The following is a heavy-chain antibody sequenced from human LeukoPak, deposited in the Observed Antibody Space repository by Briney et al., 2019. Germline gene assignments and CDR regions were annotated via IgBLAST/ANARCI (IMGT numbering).Heavy chain of an antibody. CDR1: GFTFTTYG. CDR2: IASNGGSE. CDR3: AKRGHYSINWYHYFDY. J-gene: IGHJ4*02. Sequence: GGSLRLSCAASGFTFTTYGLHWVRQAPGKGLEWVSAIASNGGSEYYADSVKGRFTISRDNSKNTLFLQMNSLRPDDTAVYYCAKRGHYSINWYHYFDYWGQGTLVTVSS. V-gene: IGHV3-30*18. D-gene: IGHD6-13*01.